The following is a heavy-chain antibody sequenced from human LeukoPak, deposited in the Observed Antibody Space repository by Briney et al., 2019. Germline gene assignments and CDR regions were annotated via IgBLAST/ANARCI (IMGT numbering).Heavy chain of an antibody. D-gene: IGHD3-3*01. J-gene: IGHJ6*02. V-gene: IGHV3-21*01. CDR1: GFTFSSYS. CDR2: ISSSSSYI. CDR3: ARATIFGVVIIPYYYYGMDV. Sequence: GGSLRLSCAASGFTFSSYSMNWVRQAPGKGLEWVSSISSSSSYIYYADSVKGRFTISRDNAKNSLYLQMNSLRAEDTAVYYCARATIFGVVIIPYYYYGMDVWGQGTTVTVSS.